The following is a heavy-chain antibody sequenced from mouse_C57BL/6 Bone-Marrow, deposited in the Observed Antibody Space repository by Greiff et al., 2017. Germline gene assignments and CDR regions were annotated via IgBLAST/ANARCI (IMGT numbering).Heavy chain of an antibody. CDR1: GYTFTSYD. D-gene: IGHD1-1*01. V-gene: IGHV1-85*01. J-gene: IGHJ4*01. CDR2: IYPRDGST. CDR3: ARSYYGSSLYYDMDY. Sequence: QVQLQQSGPELVKPGASVKLSCKASGYTFTSYDINWVKQRPGQGLEWIGWIYPRDGSTKYNEKFKGKATLTVDTSSSTAYMELHSLTSEDSAVYFCARSYYGSSLYYDMDYWGQGTSVTVSS.